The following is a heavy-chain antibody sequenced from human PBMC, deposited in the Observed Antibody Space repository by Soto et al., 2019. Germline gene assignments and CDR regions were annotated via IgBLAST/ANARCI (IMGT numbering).Heavy chain of an antibody. D-gene: IGHD6-13*01. CDR2: IYYSGNT. Sequence: QVQLQESGPGLVKPSETLSLTCTVSGGSINSYYWTWIRRPPGKGLEWIGYIYYSGNTDYNPSLKSRVTISIDTSNNLFSLKLSSVTAADTAVYYCARGQQLYYYYNMDVWGQGTTVTVSS. CDR3: ARGQQLYYYYNMDV. V-gene: IGHV4-59*01. J-gene: IGHJ6*03. CDR1: GGSINSYY.